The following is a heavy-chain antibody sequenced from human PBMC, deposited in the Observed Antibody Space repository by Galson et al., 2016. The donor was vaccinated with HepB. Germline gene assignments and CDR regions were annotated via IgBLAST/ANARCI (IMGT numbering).Heavy chain of an antibody. J-gene: IGHJ4*02. Sequence: SLRLSCAASGLTFNTYAMHWVRQAPGKGPEWVAVISYDGDNQYYADSVQGRFTISRGNSKNILYLQMNSLRIEDTAVYYCARGSYEPPLGLVDYWGQGTLVTVSS. CDR1: GLTFNTYA. V-gene: IGHV3-30*04. CDR3: ARGSYEPPLGLVDY. D-gene: IGHD1-14*01. CDR2: ISYDGDNQ.